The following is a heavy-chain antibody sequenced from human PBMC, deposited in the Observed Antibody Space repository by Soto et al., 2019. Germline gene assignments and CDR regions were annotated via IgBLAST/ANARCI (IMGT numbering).Heavy chain of an antibody. V-gene: IGHV4-59*08. CDR3: ARAPVLWFGEPYLNWFDP. CDR2: IYYSGST. CDR1: GGSISSYY. J-gene: IGHJ5*02. Sequence: SETLSLTCTVSGGSISSYYWSWIRQPPGKGLEWIGYIYYSGSTNYNPSLKSRVTISVDTSKNQFSLKLSSVTAADTAVYYCARAPVLWFGEPYLNWFDPWGQGTLVTVSS. D-gene: IGHD3-10*01.